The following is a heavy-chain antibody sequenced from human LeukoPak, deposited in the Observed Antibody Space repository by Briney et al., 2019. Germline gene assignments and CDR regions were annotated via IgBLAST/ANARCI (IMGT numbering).Heavy chain of an antibody. CDR1: GFTFSSYA. V-gene: IGHV3-30-3*01. CDR3: ARDRAGKKKAYYYYCMDV. CDR2: ISYDGSNK. J-gene: IGHJ6*02. Sequence: GGSLRLSCAASGFTFSSYAMHWVRQAPGKGLEWVAVISYDGSNKYYADSVKGRFTISRDDSKNTLYLQMNSLRAEDTAVYYCARDRAGKKKAYYYYCMDVWGQGTTVTVSS.